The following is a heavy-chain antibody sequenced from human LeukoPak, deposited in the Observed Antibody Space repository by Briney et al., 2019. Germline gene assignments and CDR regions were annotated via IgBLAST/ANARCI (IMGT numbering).Heavy chain of an antibody. CDR2: IYPGDSDT. D-gene: IGHD3-16*02. CDR1: GYSFTSYW. Sequence: GESLKISCKDSGYSFTSYWIGWVRQMPGKGLEWMGIIYPGDSDTRYSPSFQGQVTISADKSISTAYLQWSSLKASDTAMYYCARRDLYDYVWGSYRCWGQGTLVTVSS. CDR3: ARRDLYDYVWGSYRC. J-gene: IGHJ4*02. V-gene: IGHV5-51*01.